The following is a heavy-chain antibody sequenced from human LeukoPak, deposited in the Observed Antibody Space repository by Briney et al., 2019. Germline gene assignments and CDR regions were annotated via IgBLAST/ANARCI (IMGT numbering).Heavy chain of an antibody. J-gene: IGHJ5*02. D-gene: IGHD3-16*02. CDR1: EYTFTGYY. CDR2: INPNSGGT. Sequence: ASVKVSCKASEYTFTGYYMNWGGQAPGKGLEGMGWINPNSGGTNYAQKFQGRVTMTRDTSISTAYMELSRLRSDDTAVYYCARTLSYRNWFDPWGQGTLVTVSS. V-gene: IGHV1-2*02. CDR3: ARTLSYRNWFDP.